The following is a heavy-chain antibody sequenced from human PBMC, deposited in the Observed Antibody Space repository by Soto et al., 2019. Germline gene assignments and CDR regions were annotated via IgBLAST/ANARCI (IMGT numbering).Heavy chain of an antibody. CDR1: GGSISSYY. D-gene: IGHD1-26*01. J-gene: IGHJ3*02. V-gene: IGHV4-39*01. Sequence: PSETLSLTCTVSGGSISSYYWGWIRQPPGSGLEWIGSIYSSGNTYYNPSLKSRVTISVDTSKNQFSLKLGSVSAADTAVFYCARHARHREARDALDIWGQGTLVTVSS. CDR3: ARHARHREARDALDI. CDR2: IYSSGNT.